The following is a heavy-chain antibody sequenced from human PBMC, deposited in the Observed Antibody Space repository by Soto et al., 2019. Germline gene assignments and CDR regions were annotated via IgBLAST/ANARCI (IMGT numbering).Heavy chain of an antibody. CDR2: IFQGGNT. Sequence: PSETLSLTCAVSGFFISSGNYWGWIRKPPGKGLEGIGSIFQGGNTYYNPSLKSRVTISVDMSKNQFSLKLNSVTAADTAVYYCARARWYDAFDVWGQGTVVTVSS. CDR1: GFFISSGNY. V-gene: IGHV4-38-2*01. D-gene: IGHD2-15*01. CDR3: ARARWYDAFDV. J-gene: IGHJ3*01.